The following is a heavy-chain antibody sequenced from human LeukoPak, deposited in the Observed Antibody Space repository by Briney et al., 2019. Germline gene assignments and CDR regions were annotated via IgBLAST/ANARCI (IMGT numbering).Heavy chain of an antibody. J-gene: IGHJ4*02. V-gene: IGHV3-48*04. Sequence: GGSLRLSCTASGFTFRSYTMNWVRQAPGKGLEWVSYISSSGNNIYFADSVKGRFTISRDNARNSLFLQMNSLRAEDTAVYYCARVTYAVPDYWGQGTLVAVSS. CDR2: ISSSGNNI. CDR3: ARVTYAVPDY. D-gene: IGHD2/OR15-2a*01. CDR1: GFTFRSYT.